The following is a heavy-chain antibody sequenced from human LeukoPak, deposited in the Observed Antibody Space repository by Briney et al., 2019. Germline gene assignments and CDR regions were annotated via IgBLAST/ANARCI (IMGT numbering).Heavy chain of an antibody. V-gene: IGHV3-23*01. Sequence: GGSLRLSCAASGFTFTNYEMSWVRQAPGKGLEWLSSISGSGDSVFYADSVKGRFTISRDNSLNTLHPQMNSLRAEDTAFYYCGKGNTASRPGFVDWGQGTLVTVSS. D-gene: IGHD5-18*01. CDR1: GFTFTNYE. J-gene: IGHJ4*02. CDR3: GKGNTASRPGFVD. CDR2: ISGSGDSV.